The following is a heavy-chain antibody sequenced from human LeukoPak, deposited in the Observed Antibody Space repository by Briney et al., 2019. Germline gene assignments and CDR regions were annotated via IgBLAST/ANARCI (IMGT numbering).Heavy chain of an antibody. J-gene: IGHJ4*02. CDR1: GYTFTGYY. V-gene: IGHV1-2*02. Sequence: ASVKVSCKASGYTFTGYYMHWVRQAPGQGLEWMGWINPNSGGTNYAQKFQGRVTMTRDTSITTAYMEMSRLRFDDTAVYYCARSPDILTGEKFDYWGQGTLVTVSS. CDR3: ARSPDILTGEKFDY. D-gene: IGHD3-9*01. CDR2: INPNSGGT.